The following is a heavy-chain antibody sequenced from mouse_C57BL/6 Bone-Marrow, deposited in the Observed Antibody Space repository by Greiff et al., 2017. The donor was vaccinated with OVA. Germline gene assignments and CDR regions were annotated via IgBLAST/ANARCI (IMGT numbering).Heavy chain of an antibody. V-gene: IGHV2-5*01. CDR2: IWRGGST. Sequence: VKLVESGPGLVQPSQSLSITCTVSGFSLTSYGVHWVRQSPGKGLEWLGVIWRGGSTDYNAAFMSRLSITKDNSKSQVFFKMNSLQADDTAIYYCAKNGYYGCYAMDYWGQGTSVTVSS. D-gene: IGHD1-1*01. J-gene: IGHJ4*01. CDR3: AKNGYYGCYAMDY. CDR1: GFSLTSYG.